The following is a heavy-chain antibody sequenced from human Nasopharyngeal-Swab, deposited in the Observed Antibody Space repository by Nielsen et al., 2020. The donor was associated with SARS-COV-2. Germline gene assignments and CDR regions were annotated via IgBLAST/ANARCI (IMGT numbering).Heavy chain of an antibody. CDR2: IYPSDSDT. Sequence: GSLRLSCQGSGYTFSSYWFAWVRQMPGKGLEWMGMIYPSDSDTRYSPYFQGQVTMSVDKSINTAYLHWSSLKASDTAMYYCARHGGFCSSTNCYGGWFDPWGQGTQVIVSS. V-gene: IGHV5-51*01. D-gene: IGHD2-2*01. J-gene: IGHJ5*02. CDR1: GYTFSSYW. CDR3: ARHGGFCSSTNCYGGWFDP.